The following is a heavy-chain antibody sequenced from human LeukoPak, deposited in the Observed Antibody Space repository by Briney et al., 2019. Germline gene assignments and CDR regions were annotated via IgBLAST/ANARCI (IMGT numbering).Heavy chain of an antibody. Sequence: SETLSLTCTVSGGSISSYYWSRIRQPPGKGLEWIGYIYYSGSTNYNPSLKSRVTISVDTSKNQFSLKLSSVTAADTAMYYCARGDHHAVSAAIDAFTDSWFDPWGQGTLVTVSS. CDR2: IYYSGST. CDR3: ARGDHHAVSAAIDAFTDSWFDP. J-gene: IGHJ5*02. D-gene: IGHD2-2*01. V-gene: IGHV4-59*12. CDR1: GGSISSYY.